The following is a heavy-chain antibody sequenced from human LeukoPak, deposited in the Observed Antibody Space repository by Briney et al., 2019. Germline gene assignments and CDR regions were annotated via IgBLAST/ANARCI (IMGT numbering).Heavy chain of an antibody. CDR1: VFTFSDYT. CDR2: ISYDGSQQ. Sequence: GGTLRLSCAVSVFTFSDYTMHWVRQAPGTGLEWVAVISYDGSQQYYADSVTGRFTISRDNSKNTVYLHMNSLRAEDTAVFYCARANSSSWHYFDDWGQGTLVTVSS. J-gene: IGHJ4*02. CDR3: ARANSSSWHYFDD. V-gene: IGHV3-30*04. D-gene: IGHD6-13*01.